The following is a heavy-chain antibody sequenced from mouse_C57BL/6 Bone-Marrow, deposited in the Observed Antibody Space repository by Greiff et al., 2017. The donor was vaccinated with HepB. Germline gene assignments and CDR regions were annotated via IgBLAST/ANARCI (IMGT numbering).Heavy chain of an antibody. Sequence: EVMLVESGGGLVKPGGSLKLSCAASGFTFSSYAMSWVRQTPEKRLEWVATISDGGSYTYYPDNVKGRFTISRDNAKNNLYLQMSHLKSEDTAMYYCATFITTVDYYAMDYWGQGTSVTVSS. D-gene: IGHD1-1*01. V-gene: IGHV5-4*03. CDR2: ISDGGSYT. CDR1: GFTFSSYA. J-gene: IGHJ4*01. CDR3: ATFITTVDYYAMDY.